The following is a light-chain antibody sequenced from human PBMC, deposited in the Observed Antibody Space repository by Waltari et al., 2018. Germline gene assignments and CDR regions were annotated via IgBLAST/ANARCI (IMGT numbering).Light chain of an antibody. CDR2: EVR. CDR1: SSDLGGSDL. J-gene: IGLJ2*01. CDR3: SSYTSSNTLV. V-gene: IGLV2-14*01. Sequence: QSALTQPASVSGSPGTSIPISCAGTSSDLGGSDLVSWFQQHPGKAPKHIIYEVRHRPSGASTRFSASKSGNTASLTISELQAEDEADYYCSSYTSSNTLVFGGGTKLTVL.